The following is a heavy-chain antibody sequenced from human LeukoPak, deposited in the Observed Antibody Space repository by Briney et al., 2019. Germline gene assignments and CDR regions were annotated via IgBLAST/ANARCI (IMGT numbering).Heavy chain of an antibody. CDR1: GGTFSSYA. CDR3: ARVRDIVVVVAANDEAEGDAFDI. J-gene: IGHJ3*02. CDR2: IIPILGIA. D-gene: IGHD2-15*01. Sequence: ASVKVSCKASGGTFSSYAISWVRQAPGQGLEWMGRIIPILGIANYAQKFQGRVTITADKSTSTAYMELSSLRSEDTAVYYCARVRDIVVVVAANDEAEGDAFDIWGQGTMVTVSS. V-gene: IGHV1-69*04.